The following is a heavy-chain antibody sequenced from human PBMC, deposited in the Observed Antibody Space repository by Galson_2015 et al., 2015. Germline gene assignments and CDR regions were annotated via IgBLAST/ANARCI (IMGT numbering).Heavy chain of an antibody. D-gene: IGHD5-12*01. Sequence: SLRLSCAASGFTFSTYGIHWVRQAPGRGLEWVAVISHNGGTQYYADSVKGRFTISRDNPKNTLYLQLNSLRTEDTALYYCATQRGIVAADLGYYFDYWGQGTLVTVSS. CDR2: ISHNGGTQ. CDR1: GFTFSTYG. V-gene: IGHV3-30*03. J-gene: IGHJ4*02. CDR3: ATQRGIVAADLGYYFDY.